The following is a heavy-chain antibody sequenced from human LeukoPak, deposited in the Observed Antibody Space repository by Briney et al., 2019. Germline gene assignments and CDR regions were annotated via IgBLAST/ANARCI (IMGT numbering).Heavy chain of an antibody. V-gene: IGHV3-23*01. Sequence: QPGGSLRLSCAASGFTFSSYGMSWVRQAPGKGLECVSAISGSGGSTYYADSVKGRLTISRDNSKNTLYLQMNSLRAEDTAVYYCAKDGNHDYGDYETDYYYYMDVWGKGTTVTVSS. CDR1: GFTFSSYG. J-gene: IGHJ6*03. CDR3: AKDGNHDYGDYETDYYYYMDV. D-gene: IGHD4-17*01. CDR2: ISGSGGST.